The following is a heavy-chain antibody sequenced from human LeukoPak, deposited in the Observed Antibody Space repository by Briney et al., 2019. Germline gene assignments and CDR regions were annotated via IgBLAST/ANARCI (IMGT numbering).Heavy chain of an antibody. V-gene: IGHV4-39*06. D-gene: IGHD3-16*01. CDR2: IYYSGST. J-gene: IGHJ4*02. CDR1: GGSISSSSSY. CDR3: ARGGPFMMGVV. Sequence: PSETLSLTCTVSGGSISSSSSYWGWLRQPPGQGLEWIGSIYYSGSTYYNPSLKSRVTISVDTSRNHLPLKLSSVSAADTAVYYCARGGPFMMGVVWGEETLVTVSS.